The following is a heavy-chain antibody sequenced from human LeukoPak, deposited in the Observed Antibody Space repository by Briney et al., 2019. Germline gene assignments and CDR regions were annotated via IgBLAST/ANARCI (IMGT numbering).Heavy chain of an antibody. CDR1: GGSFSGYY. D-gene: IGHD3-3*01. CDR2: IYTSGST. Sequence: SETLSLTCAVYGGSFSGYYWSWIRQPAGKGLEWIGRIYTSGSTNYNPSLKSRVTMSVDTSKNQFSLKLSSVTAADTAVYYCARDDDFWSGHYFDYWGQGTLVTVSS. V-gene: IGHV4-4*07. J-gene: IGHJ4*02. CDR3: ARDDDFWSGHYFDY.